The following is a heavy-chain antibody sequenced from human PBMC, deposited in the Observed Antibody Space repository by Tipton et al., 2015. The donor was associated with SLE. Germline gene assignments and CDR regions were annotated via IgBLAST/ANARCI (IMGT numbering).Heavy chain of an antibody. D-gene: IGHD5/OR15-5a*01. CDR3: AKYSFLMGIEAGAFDV. Sequence: SLRLSCAASGFTFNHNAMSWVRQAPGKGLEWVSAIYSGGSSHYADSVKGRFTISRDDSKDTLYLQMNSLRPEDTAVYYCAKYSFLMGIEAGAFDVWGQGTMVTVSS. CDR2: IYSGGSS. V-gene: IGHV3-23*03. CDR1: GFTFNHNA. J-gene: IGHJ3*01.